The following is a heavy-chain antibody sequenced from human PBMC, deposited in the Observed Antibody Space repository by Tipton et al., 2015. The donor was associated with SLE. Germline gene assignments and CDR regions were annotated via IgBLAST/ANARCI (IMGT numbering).Heavy chain of an antibody. V-gene: IGHV4-30-4*01. CDR1: GGSISSGDYY. D-gene: IGHD3-22*01. CDR3: ARGGDYYDSSGY. CDR2: IYYSGST. J-gene: IGHJ4*02. Sequence: TLSLTCTVSGGSISSGDYYWSWIRQPPGRGLEWIGYIYYSGSTYYNPSLKSRVTISVDTSKNQFSLKLSSVTAADTAVYYCARGGDYYDSSGYWGQGTLVTVSS.